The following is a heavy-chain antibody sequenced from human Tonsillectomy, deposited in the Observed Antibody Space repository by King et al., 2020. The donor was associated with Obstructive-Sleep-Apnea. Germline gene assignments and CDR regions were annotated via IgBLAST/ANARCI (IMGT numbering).Heavy chain of an antibody. V-gene: IGHV4-4*02. CDR3: ASQTYYDSSGYTDY. Sequence: VQLRESGPGLVKPSGTLSLTCAVSGGSISSSKWWSWVRQPPGKGLEWIGEIHHSGSTNYNPSLKSRVTISVDKSKNQFSLKLSSVTAADTGVYYCASQTYYDSSGYTDYWGQGTLVTVSS. CDR1: GGSISSSKW. CDR2: IHHSGST. J-gene: IGHJ4*02. D-gene: IGHD3-22*01.